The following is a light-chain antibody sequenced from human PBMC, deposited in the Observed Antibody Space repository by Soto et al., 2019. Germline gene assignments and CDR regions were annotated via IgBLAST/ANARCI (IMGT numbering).Light chain of an antibody. V-gene: IGKV2-24*01. CDR2: KVS. CDR1: RSLVASDGNAY. Sequence: EIVLTQTPLLSPVTLGQPASISCRSSRSLVASDGNAYLTWLHQRPGQPPRPLIYKVSQRLSGVPDRFSGSGAGTDFPLHISRMEAEDVGTYFCMQATQLRTFGQGTRLEIK. CDR3: MQATQLRT. J-gene: IGKJ5*01.